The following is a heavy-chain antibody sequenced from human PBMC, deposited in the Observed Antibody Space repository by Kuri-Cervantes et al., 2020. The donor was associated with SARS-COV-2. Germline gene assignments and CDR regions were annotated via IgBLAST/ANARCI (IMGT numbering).Heavy chain of an antibody. CDR3: ARGGYSSGWYAVD. Sequence: SETLSLTCTVSGGSISSYYWSWIRQPPGKGLEWIGYIYYSGSTNYNPSLKSRVTISVDTSKTQFSLKLSSVTAADTAVYYCARGGYSSGWYAVDWGQGTLVTVSS. J-gene: IGHJ4*02. CDR1: GGSISSYY. D-gene: IGHD6-19*01. V-gene: IGHV4-59*01. CDR2: IYYSGST.